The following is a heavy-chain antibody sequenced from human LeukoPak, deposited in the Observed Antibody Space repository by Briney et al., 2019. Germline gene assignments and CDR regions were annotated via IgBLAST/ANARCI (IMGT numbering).Heavy chain of an antibody. V-gene: IGHV5-51*01. D-gene: IGHD6-19*01. J-gene: IGHJ4*01. CDR3: ARPGYRSRYFDY. Sequence: GESRKISCQGSGYTFSNYWIGWVRQMPGKGLEWMGSINPGDSETMYSPSFQGLLTISADKSISTAYLQWSSLKASDTAMYYCARPGYRSRYFDYWGHGALLTVSS. CDR2: INPGDSET. CDR1: GYTFSNYW.